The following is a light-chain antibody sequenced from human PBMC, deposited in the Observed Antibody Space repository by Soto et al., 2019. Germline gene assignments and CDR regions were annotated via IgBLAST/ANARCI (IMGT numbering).Light chain of an antibody. CDR1: SSDVGSYNL. CDR2: EGS. CDR3: CSYAGSSTCNVV. J-gene: IGLJ2*01. Sequence: QSALTQPASVSGSPGQSITISCTGTSSDVGSYNLVSWYQQHPGKAPKLMIYEGSKRTSGVSNRFSGSKSGNTASLTISGLQAEDEADYYCCSYAGSSTCNVVFGGGTQLTVL. V-gene: IGLV2-23*01.